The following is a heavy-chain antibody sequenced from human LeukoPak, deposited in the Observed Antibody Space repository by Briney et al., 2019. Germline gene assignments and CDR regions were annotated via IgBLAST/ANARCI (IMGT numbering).Heavy chain of an antibody. D-gene: IGHD4-23*01. CDR1: GFTFSSYA. V-gene: IGHV3-23*01. CDR2: ISGSGGST. Sequence: GGSLRLSCAASGFTFSSYAMSWVRQAPGKGLEWVSAISGSGGSTYYADSVKGRFTISRDNSKNTLYLQMNSLGAEDTAVDYCAKDRAPYGGNPHFDYWGQGTLVTVSS. J-gene: IGHJ4*02. CDR3: AKDRAPYGGNPHFDY.